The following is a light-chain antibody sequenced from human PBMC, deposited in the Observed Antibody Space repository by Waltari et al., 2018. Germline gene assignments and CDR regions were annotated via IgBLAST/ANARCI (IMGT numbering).Light chain of an antibody. CDR3: QQCQTSPRT. CDR1: QSVSSSH. J-gene: IGKJ3*01. V-gene: IGKV3-20*01. CDR2: NGS. Sequence: EIVLTQSPGTLSLSPGERATLSCRASQSVSSSHFAWYQQKPGQAPRLLIYNGSRRATCIPDRVSGCGSGTDVTLTMSRLEPEDLAVYYCQQCQTSPRTFGPGTKV.